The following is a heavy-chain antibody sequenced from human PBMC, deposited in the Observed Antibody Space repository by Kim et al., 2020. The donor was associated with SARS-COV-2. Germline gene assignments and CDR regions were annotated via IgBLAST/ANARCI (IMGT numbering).Heavy chain of an antibody. V-gene: IGHV3-53*04. CDR3: ASSRCSSTSCYGRNYYYYMDV. Sequence: GGSLRLSCAASGFTVSSNYMSWVRQAPGKGLEWVSVIYSGGSTYYADSVKGRFTISRHNSKNTLYLQMNSLRAEDTAVYYCASSRCSSTSCYGRNYYYYMDVGDKGTTVTVSS. J-gene: IGHJ6*03. CDR2: IYSGGST. CDR1: GFTVSSNY. D-gene: IGHD2-2*01.